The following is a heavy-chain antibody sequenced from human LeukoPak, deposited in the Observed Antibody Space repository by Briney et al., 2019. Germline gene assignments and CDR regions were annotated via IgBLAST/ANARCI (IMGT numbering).Heavy chain of an antibody. CDR1: GGSISSYY. CDR2: IYYSGST. CDR3: ARELGSSWCRGYFDY. V-gene: IGHV4-59*01. D-gene: IGHD6-13*01. J-gene: IGHJ4*02. Sequence: PSETLSLTCTVSGGSISSYYWSWIRQPPGKGLEWIGYIYYSGSTNYNPSPKSRVTISVDTSKNQFSLKLSSVTAADTAVYYCARELGSSWCRGYFDYWGQGTLVTVSS.